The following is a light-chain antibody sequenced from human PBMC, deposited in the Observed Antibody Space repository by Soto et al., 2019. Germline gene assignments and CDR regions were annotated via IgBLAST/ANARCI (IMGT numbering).Light chain of an antibody. CDR3: QQYGSTPYT. CDR2: GAS. CDR1: QSVSSSY. Sequence: EIVLTQSPGTLSLSPGERATLSCRASQSVSSSYLAWYQQEHGQAPRLLMYGASSRATGIPDRFTGSGSGTDFTLTISRLEPEDFAVYFCQQYGSTPYTFGQGTKLEI. J-gene: IGKJ2*01. V-gene: IGKV3-20*01.